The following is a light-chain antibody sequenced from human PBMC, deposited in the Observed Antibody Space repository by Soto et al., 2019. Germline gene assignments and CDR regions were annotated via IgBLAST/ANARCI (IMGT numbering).Light chain of an antibody. J-gene: IGLJ2*01. CDR3: AAWDDSLIGVL. CDR1: SSNIGSNY. V-gene: IGLV1-47*01. Sequence: QSVLTQPPSASGAPGQRVTISCSGSSSNIGSNYVYWYQQLPGTAPKLLIYRNNQRRSGVPDRFSGSKSGTSVSLAISGLRSEDEADYYCAAWDDSLIGVLFGGGTQLTVL. CDR2: RNN.